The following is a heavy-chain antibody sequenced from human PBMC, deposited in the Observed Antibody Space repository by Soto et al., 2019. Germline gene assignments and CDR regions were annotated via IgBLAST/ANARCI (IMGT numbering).Heavy chain of an antibody. CDR3: AGGSSTNSYFFDY. V-gene: IGHV3-21*01. Sequence: PGGSLRLSCEASISVHRLSLNWVRQAPGKGLEWVSSISSSSAHIYYADSVKGRFTISRDNAQNSLYLQLDSLTAEDTAIYYCAGGSSTNSYFFDYWGLGTLVTVSS. J-gene: IGHJ4*02. D-gene: IGHD6-13*01. CDR1: ISVHRLS. CDR2: ISSSSAHI.